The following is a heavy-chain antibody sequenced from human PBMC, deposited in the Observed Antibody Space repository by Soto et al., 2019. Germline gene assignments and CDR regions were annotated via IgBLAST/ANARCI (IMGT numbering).Heavy chain of an antibody. Sequence: VKVSCKASGGTFSSYAISWVRQAPGQGLEWMGGIITIFGTANYAQKFQGRVTITADESTSTAYMELSSLRSEDTAVYYCAVPAWVTTVTINDYWGQGTLVTVSS. CDR2: IITIFGTA. CDR3: AVPAWVTTVTINDY. CDR1: GGTFSSYA. J-gene: IGHJ4*02. V-gene: IGHV1-69*13. D-gene: IGHD4-17*01.